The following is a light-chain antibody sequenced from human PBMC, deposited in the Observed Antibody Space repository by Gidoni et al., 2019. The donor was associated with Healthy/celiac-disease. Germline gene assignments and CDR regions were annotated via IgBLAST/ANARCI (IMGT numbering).Light chain of an antibody. V-gene: IGKV1-5*03. J-gene: IGKJ1*01. CDR1: QSISSW. CDR2: KAS. Sequence: QMTQSPSTLSASVGDRVTITCRASQSISSWLAWYQQKPGKAPKLLIYKASSLESGVPSRFRGSGSGTEFTLTISSLQPDDFATYYCQQYNSYSRTFGQGTKVEIK. CDR3: QQYNSYSRT.